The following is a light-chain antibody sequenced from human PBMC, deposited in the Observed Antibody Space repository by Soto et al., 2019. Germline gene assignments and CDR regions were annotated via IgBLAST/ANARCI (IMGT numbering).Light chain of an antibody. CDR1: SSDGVGYSY. CDR3: SSYTSSSTLV. J-gene: IGLJ2*01. CDR2: EVC. Sequence: QSALAQPASVSGSPGQSITISCTGTSSDGVGYSYVAWYQQHPGKAPKHMIYEVCNRHSGVSNRFSGSKSGNTASLTISGLQAEDEADYYGSSYTSSSTLVFGGGTKLTVL. V-gene: IGLV2-14*01.